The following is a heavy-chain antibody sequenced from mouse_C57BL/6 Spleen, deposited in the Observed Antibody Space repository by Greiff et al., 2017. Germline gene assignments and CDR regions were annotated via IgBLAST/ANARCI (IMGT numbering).Heavy chain of an antibody. Sequence: EVKVIESGGGLVKPGGSLKLSCAASGFTFSSYAMSWVRQTPEKRLEWVATISDGGSYTYYPDNVKGRFTISRDNAKNNLYLQMSHLKSEDTAMYDCARGGFTTVVAPDDWGQGTTLTVAS. CDR3: ARGGFTTVVAPDD. V-gene: IGHV5-4*03. D-gene: IGHD1-1*01. CDR1: GFTFSSYA. J-gene: IGHJ2*01. CDR2: ISDGGSYT.